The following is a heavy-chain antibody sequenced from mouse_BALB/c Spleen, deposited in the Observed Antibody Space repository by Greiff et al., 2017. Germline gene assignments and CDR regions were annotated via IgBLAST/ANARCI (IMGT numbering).Heavy chain of an antibody. V-gene: IGHV5-17*02. CDR1: GFTFSSFG. Sequence: EVKLMESGGGLVQPGGSRKLSCAASGFTFSSFGMHWVRQAPEKGLEWVAYISSGSSTIYYADTVKDRFTISRDNPKNTLFLQMTSLRSEDTAMYYCARYDYGTWFAYWGQGTLVTVSA. CDR3: ARYDYGTWFAY. CDR2: ISSGSSTI. J-gene: IGHJ3*01. D-gene: IGHD1-1*01.